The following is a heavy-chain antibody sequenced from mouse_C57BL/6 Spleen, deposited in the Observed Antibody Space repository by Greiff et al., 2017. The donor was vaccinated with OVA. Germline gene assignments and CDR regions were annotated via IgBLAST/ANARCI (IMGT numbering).Heavy chain of an antibody. CDR2: ISYDGSN. V-gene: IGHV3-6*01. CDR3: ARWGPYDGYPPYYFDY. D-gene: IGHD2-3*01. J-gene: IGHJ2*01. Sequence: EVQLVESGPGLVKPSQSLSLTCSVTGYSITSGYYWNWIRQFPGNKLEWMGYISYDGSNNYNPSLKNRISITRDTSKNQFFLKLNSVTTEDTATYYCARWGPYDGYPPYYFDYWGQGTTLTVSS. CDR1: GYSITSGYY.